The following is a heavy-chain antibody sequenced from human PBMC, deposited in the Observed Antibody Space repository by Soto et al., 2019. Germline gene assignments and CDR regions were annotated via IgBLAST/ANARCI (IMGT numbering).Heavy chain of an antibody. CDR2: IGPETGAT. J-gene: IGHJ4*02. CDR1: GYTFTGHY. CDR3: GRGRSGQIVVFY. V-gene: IGHV1-2*02. D-gene: IGHD1-26*01. Sequence: QVQLVRSGAEVKKPGASVKVSCKASGYTFTGHYIHWVRQAPEQGPEWMGEIGPETGATRYAQKFQGRVTMTRDMSITTVYMELNNLSPDDTAVYYCGRGRSGQIVVFYWGQGTPVTVSS.